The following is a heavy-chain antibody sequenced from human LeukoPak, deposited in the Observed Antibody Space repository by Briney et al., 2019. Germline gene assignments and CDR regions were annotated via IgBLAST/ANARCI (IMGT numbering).Heavy chain of an antibody. D-gene: IGHD2-2*01. V-gene: IGHV3-23*01. CDR1: GFTFSSYA. CDR2: ISGSGGST. Sequence: GGSLRLSCAASGFTFSSYAMSWVRQAPGKGLEWVSAISGSGGSTYYADSVKGRFTISRDNSKNTLYLQMNSLRAEDTAVYYCAKLGVIVVVPAANGDDYWGQGTLVTVFS. J-gene: IGHJ4*02. CDR3: AKLGVIVVVPAANGDDY.